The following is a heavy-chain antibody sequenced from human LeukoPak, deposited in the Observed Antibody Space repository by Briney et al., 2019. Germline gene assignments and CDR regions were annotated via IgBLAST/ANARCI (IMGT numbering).Heavy chain of an antibody. CDR1: GFTFSNNW. J-gene: IGHJ4*02. V-gene: IGHV3-21*01. D-gene: IGHD1-26*01. CDR2: ISGSHTYI. Sequence: GGSLRLSCAVSGFTFSNNWMTWVRQAPGKGLEWVSSISGSHTYIAYADSVKGRFTISRDNAKNSLYLQMNSLRADDTAVYYCARDREWEVFDYWGQGTLVTVSS. CDR3: ARDREWEVFDY.